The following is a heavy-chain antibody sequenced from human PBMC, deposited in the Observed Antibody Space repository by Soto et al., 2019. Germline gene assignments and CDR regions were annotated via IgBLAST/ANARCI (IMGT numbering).Heavy chain of an antibody. CDR2: IRTKPKNYAK. J-gene: IGHJ4*02. CDR1: GFSFSGTA. CDR3: ARPEDPYRYPDAFDS. Sequence: DVQLAEFGGGLVQPGGSLKLSCTTSGFSFSGTAMHWGRQAAGKGLEWVGRIRTKPKNYAKTYAASVTGRLTISRDDSKNAVYLQLNSLKTEDTAVSYCARPEDPYRYPDAFDSWGQAALVSCSS. D-gene: IGHD1-20*01. V-gene: IGHV3-73*02.